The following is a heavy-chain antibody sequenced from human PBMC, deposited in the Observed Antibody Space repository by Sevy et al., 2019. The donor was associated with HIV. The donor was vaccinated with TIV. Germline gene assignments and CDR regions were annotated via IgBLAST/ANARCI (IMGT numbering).Heavy chain of an antibody. V-gene: IGHV1-18*01. Sequence: ASAKVSCKASGYTFTSYGISWVRQAPGQGLEWMGWISAYNGNTNYAQKLQGRVTMTTDTSTSTAYMELRSLRSDDTAVYYCATPNSGSFFDAFDIWGQGTMVTVSS. CDR2: ISAYNGNT. J-gene: IGHJ3*02. D-gene: IGHD1-26*01. CDR3: ATPNSGSFFDAFDI. CDR1: GYTFTSYG.